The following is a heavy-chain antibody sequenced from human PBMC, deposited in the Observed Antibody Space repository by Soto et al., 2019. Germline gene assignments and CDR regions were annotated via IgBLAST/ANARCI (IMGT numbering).Heavy chain of an antibody. CDR3: AARYCVSSSCPEFDY. CDR2: INTDNGNT. J-gene: IGHJ4*02. Sequence: GASVKVSCKASGYTFTTYDISWVRQAPGQGLEWMGKINTDNGNTIYEQRFQGRVTMTTDTSTTTVYMELSTLKSEDTAVYYCAARYCVSSSCPEFDYWGQGTLVTVSS. D-gene: IGHD2-2*01. CDR1: GYTFTTYD. V-gene: IGHV1-18*01.